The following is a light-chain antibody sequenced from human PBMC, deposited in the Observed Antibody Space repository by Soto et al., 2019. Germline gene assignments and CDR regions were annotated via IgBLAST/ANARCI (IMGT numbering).Light chain of an antibody. CDR3: QQYNSNSWT. V-gene: IGKV1-5*01. CDR1: QSISSW. CDR2: DAS. J-gene: IGKJ1*01. Sequence: DIQMTQSPSTLSASVGDRVTITCRASQSISSWLAWYQQKPGKAPKLLIYDASSLESGVPSRFSGSGSGTDFTLTISSLQPEDFATYYCQQYNSNSWTFGQGTKVDIK.